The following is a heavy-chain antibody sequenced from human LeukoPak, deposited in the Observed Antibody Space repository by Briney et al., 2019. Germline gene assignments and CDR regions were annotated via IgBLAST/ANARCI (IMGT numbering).Heavy chain of an antibody. J-gene: IGHJ6*03. CDR2: ISAYNGNT. D-gene: IGHD2-2*02. Sequence: GASVKVSCKASGYTFTSYGISWVRQAPGQGLEWMGWISAYNGNTNYAQKLQGRVTMTTDTSTSTAYVELRSLRSDDTAVYYCARGYCSSTSCYNYYYYYMDVWGKGTTVTVSS. CDR3: ARGYCSSTSCYNYYYYYMDV. CDR1: GYTFTSYG. V-gene: IGHV1-18*01.